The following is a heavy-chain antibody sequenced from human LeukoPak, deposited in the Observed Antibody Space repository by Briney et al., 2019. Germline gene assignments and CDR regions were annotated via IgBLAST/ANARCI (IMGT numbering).Heavy chain of an antibody. D-gene: IGHD5-12*01. V-gene: IGHV4-61*01. CDR3: ARDGTVATNWFDP. CDR2: IKSSGST. CDR1: GGSVSSASYY. J-gene: IGHJ5*02. Sequence: SETLSLTCTVSGGSVSSASYYWSWIRQPPGKGLEWIGYIKSSGSTNYNPSLKSRVTISIDTSKNQFSLRLNSVTAADTAVYYCARDGTVATNWFDPWGQGTLVTVSS.